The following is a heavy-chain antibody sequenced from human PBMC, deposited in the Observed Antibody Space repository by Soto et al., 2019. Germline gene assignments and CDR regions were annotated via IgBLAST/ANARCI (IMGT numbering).Heavy chain of an antibody. V-gene: IGHV4-31*03. CDR3: ARYGYSSSDFDH. CDR1: KGSVSTDPSY. Sequence: PXETLSLTCTVSKGSVSTDPSYWTWIRQHPGKGLEWIGYIYYRDNTYYHPSLKSRATISIDTSKNQFSLRLDSVTAADTAVYYCARYGYSSSDFDHWGQGTLVTVSS. CDR2: IYYRDNT. J-gene: IGHJ4*01. D-gene: IGHD5-18*01.